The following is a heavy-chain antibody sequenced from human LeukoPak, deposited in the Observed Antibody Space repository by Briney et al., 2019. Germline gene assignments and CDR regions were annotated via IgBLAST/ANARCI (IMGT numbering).Heavy chain of an antibody. Sequence: SETLSLTCAVYGGSFSGYYWSWIRQPPGKGLEWIGEINHSGSTNYNPSLKSRVTISVDTSKNQFSLKLSSVTAADTAVYYCAREGAAAGMFYYYYGMDVWGQGTTVTVSS. CDR1: GGSFSGYY. D-gene: IGHD6-13*01. CDR3: AREGAAAGMFYYYYGMDV. V-gene: IGHV4-34*01. J-gene: IGHJ6*02. CDR2: INHSGST.